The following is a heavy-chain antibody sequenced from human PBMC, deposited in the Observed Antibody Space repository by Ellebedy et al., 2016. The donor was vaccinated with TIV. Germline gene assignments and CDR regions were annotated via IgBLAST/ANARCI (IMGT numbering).Heavy chain of an antibody. V-gene: IGHV1-18*04. J-gene: IGHJ4*02. D-gene: IGHD1-1*01. CDR3: ARGITGPVDLGY. Sequence: AASVKVSCKASGHTFTSDGSGWVRQAPGQGLEWMGWNNTYNGNTNYAKSFQGRVTMTTDTSTNTAYLDLRSLRPDDTAVYYCARGITGPVDLGYWGQGTLVTVSS. CDR1: GHTFTSDG. CDR2: NNTYNGNT.